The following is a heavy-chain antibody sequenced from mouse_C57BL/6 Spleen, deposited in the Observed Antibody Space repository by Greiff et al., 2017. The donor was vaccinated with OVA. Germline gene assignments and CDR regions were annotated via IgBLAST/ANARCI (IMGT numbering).Heavy chain of an antibody. CDR1: GYTFTSYW. J-gene: IGHJ2*01. CDR3: ARKPPYYYGSSYGS. Sequence: QVQLQQPGAELVRPGSSVKLSCKASGYTFTSYWMDWVKQRPGQGLEWIGNIYPSDSETHYNQKFTDKATLTVDKSSSTAYMQLSSLTSEDSAVYYCARKPPYYYGSSYGSWGHDTTLTVSS. CDR2: IYPSDSET. V-gene: IGHV1-61*01. D-gene: IGHD1-1*01.